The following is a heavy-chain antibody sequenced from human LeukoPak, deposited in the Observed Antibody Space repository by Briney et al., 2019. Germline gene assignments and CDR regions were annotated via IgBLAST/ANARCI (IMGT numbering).Heavy chain of an antibody. CDR1: GGSISSYY. CDR2: IYYSGST. Sequence: SETLSLTCTVSGGSISSYYWSWIRQPPGKGLEWIGYIYYSGSTNYNPSLKSRVTISVDTSKNQFSLKLSSVTAADTAVYYCARGGGWYYFGYWGQGTLVTVSS. V-gene: IGHV4-59*01. J-gene: IGHJ4*02. CDR3: ARGGGWYYFGY. D-gene: IGHD6-19*01.